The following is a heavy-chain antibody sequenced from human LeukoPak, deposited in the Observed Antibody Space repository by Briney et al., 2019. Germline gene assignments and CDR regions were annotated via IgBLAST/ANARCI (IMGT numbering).Heavy chain of an antibody. CDR2: ISSSGSTI. J-gene: IGHJ4*02. V-gene: IGHV3-48*04. D-gene: IGHD4-11*01. Sequence: GGSLRLSCAASGFTFGTYAMHWVRQAPGKGLEWVSYISSSGSTIYYADSVKGRFTISRDNAKNSLYLQMNSLRAEDTAVYYCARDHDYTFDYWGQGTLVTVSS. CDR1: GFTFGTYA. CDR3: ARDHDYTFDY.